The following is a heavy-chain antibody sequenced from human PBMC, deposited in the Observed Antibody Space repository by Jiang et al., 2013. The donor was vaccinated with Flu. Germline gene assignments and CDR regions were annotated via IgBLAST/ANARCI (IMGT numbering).Heavy chain of an antibody. D-gene: IGHD2-2*01. CDR3: AALRYQLLADAFDL. CDR2: INTNTGNP. Sequence: FTSYAMNWVRQAPGQGLEWMGWINTNTGNPTYAQGFTGRFVFSLDTSISTAYLQITSLKAEDTAVYYCAALRYQLLADAFDLWGQGTMVTVSS. V-gene: IGHV7-4-1*02. J-gene: IGHJ3*01. CDR1: FTSYA.